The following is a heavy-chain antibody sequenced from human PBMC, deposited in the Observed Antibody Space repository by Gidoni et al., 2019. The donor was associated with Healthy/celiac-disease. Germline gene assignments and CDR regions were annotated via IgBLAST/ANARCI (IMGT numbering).Heavy chain of an antibody. D-gene: IGHD3-10*01. V-gene: IGHV4-59*01. CDR1: GGSISSYY. CDR3: ARGGDLGY. Sequence: QVQLQESGPGLVKPSATLSLTCTVSGGSISSYYWSWIRQPPGKGLEWIGYIYYSGSTNYNPSLKSRVTISVDTSKNQFSLKLSSVTAADTAVYYCARGGDLGYWGQGTLVTVSS. J-gene: IGHJ4*02. CDR2: IYYSGST.